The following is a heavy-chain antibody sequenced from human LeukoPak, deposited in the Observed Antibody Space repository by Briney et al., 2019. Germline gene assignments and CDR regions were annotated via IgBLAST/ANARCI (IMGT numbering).Heavy chain of an antibody. V-gene: IGHV3-7*01. CDR3: ARAAESKIVQHS. D-gene: IGHD2/OR15-2a*01. J-gene: IGHJ4*02. CDR1: GFTFSSYW. Sequence: GGSLRLSCAASGFTFSSYWMSWVRQAPGKGLEWVANIGQDGNGKNYVDSVKGRFTISRDNAKNSLYLQMDSLRAEDTAVYYCARAAESKIVQHSWGQGTLVTVSS. CDR2: IGQDGNGK.